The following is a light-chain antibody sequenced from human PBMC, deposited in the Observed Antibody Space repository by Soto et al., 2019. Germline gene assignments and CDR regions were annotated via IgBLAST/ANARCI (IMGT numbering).Light chain of an antibody. CDR3: SSFAGGNSYV. CDR1: SSDVGSYHY. V-gene: IGLV2-8*01. J-gene: IGLJ1*01. Sequence: QSVLTQPPSASGSPGQSVTISCAGSSSDVGSYHYVSWYQQHPGKAPKLLIYEVTKRPSGVPDRFSGSKSGDTASLTVSGLQDEDEADYYCSSFAGGNSYVFGTGTKLTVL. CDR2: EVT.